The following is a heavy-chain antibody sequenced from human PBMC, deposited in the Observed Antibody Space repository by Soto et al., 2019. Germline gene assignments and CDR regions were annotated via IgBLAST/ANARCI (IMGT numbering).Heavy chain of an antibody. J-gene: IGHJ4*02. V-gene: IGHV3-23*01. CDR1: GFTFSSYA. D-gene: IGHD6-13*01. CDR2: ISGSGGST. Sequence: GGSLRLSCAASGFTFSSYAMSWVRQAPGKGLEWVSAISGSGGSTYYADSVKGRFTISRDNSKNTLYLQMNSRRAEDTAVYYCAKGRPSTAIAAAGNFDYWGQGTLVTVSS. CDR3: AKGRPSTAIAAAGNFDY.